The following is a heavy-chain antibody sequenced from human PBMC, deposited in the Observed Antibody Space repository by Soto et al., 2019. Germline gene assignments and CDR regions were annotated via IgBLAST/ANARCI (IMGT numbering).Heavy chain of an antibody. CDR3: ARGGSYDILAGSPPPFDY. CDR1: GGTFSSYA. CDR2: IIPIFGTA. J-gene: IGHJ4*02. Sequence: QVQLVQSGAEVKKPGSSVKVSCKASGGTFSSYALSWVRQAPGQGLEWMGGIIPIFGTANYAQKFQGRVTITADESTSTAYMGLSSLRSEDTAVYYCARGGSYDILAGSPPPFDYWGPGTLVTVSS. V-gene: IGHV1-69*12. D-gene: IGHD3-9*01.